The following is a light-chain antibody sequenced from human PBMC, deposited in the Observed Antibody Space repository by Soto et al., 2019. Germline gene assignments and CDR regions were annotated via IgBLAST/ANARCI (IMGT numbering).Light chain of an antibody. CDR1: TSNIGSTSYIGSDY. CDR2: STN. V-gene: IGLV1-47*02. J-gene: IGLJ3*02. Sequence: QSVLTQPPSASGTPGQRVTISCSGSTSNIGSTSYIGSDYVYWYQQLPGTAPKLLIYSTNQRPSGVPDRISGSKSGTSATLAISGLRFEDEADYYCAVWDDSLSGWVFGGGTKLTVL. CDR3: AVWDDSLSGWV.